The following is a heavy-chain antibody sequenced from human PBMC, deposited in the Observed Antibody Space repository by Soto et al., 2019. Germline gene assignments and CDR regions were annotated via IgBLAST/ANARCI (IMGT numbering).Heavy chain of an antibody. V-gene: IGHV4-4*02. CDR3: ARVIEAALFEY. J-gene: IGHJ4*02. CDR2: IYHSGST. Sequence: SETLSLTGSVSGGTISSSNWWGWVRRPPGKGLEWIGEIYHSGSTNYNPSLKSRVTISVDKSKNQFSLKLSSVTAADTAVYYCARVIEAALFEYWGQGTLVSVSS. D-gene: IGHD6-13*01. CDR1: GGTISSSNW.